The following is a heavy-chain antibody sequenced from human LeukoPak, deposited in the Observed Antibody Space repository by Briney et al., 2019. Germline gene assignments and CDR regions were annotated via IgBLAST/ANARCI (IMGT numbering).Heavy chain of an antibody. J-gene: IGHJ4*02. V-gene: IGHV3-53*01. Sequence: PGGSLRLSCAASGFTFSSNYMSWVRQAPGKGLEWVSVIYSGGSTYYADSVKGRFTISRDNSKNTLYLQMNSLRAEDTAVYYCARGAVAGRSDYWGQGTLVTVSS. CDR3: ARGAVAGRSDY. D-gene: IGHD6-19*01. CDR2: IYSGGST. CDR1: GFTFSSNY.